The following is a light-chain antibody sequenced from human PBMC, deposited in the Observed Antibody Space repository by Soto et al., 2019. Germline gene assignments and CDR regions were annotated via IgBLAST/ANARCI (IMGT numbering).Light chain of an antibody. CDR1: QSVSSNY. J-gene: IGKJ4*01. V-gene: IGKV3D-20*02. Sequence: EIVLTQSPGTLSLSPGERAALSCRTSQSVSSNYLAWYQQKPGQAPRLLIYGASNRATGIPARFSGSGSGTDFTLTISSLEPEDFAVYYCQERNRWPRGTFGAGTKVDIK. CDR2: GAS. CDR3: QERNRWPRGT.